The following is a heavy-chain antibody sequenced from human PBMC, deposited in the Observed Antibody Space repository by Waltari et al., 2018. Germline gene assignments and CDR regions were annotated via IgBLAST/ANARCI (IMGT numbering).Heavy chain of an antibody. CDR1: GGSISSTGHY. V-gene: IGHV4-39*02. Sequence: QLQLQESGPGLVKPSETLSLTCSVSGGSISSTGHYWGWIRQPPSKGLEWIGSIYYAGNTYYNPSLKSRVTISVDTSKNQFSLKLSSVTAADTAVFYCAKENGGWYQDAFDIWGQGTMVTVSS. CDR3: AKENGGWYQDAFDI. CDR2: IYYAGNT. J-gene: IGHJ3*02. D-gene: IGHD6-19*01.